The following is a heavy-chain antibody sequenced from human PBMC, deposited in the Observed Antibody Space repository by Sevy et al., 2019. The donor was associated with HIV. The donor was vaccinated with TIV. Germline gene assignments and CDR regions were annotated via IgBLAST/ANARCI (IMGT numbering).Heavy chain of an antibody. CDR1: GFNFSAAA. V-gene: IGHV3-73*01. CDR2: IRSEGKNYAT. Sequence: GGSLRLSCAASGFNFSAAAMHWVRQASGKGLEWVGRIRSEGKNYATAYAVSLTGRFTIYRDDSKKMVFLQMSSLKTEDTAVYYCTKHSHADYWGRGTLVTVSS. J-gene: IGHJ4*02. CDR3: TKHSHADY.